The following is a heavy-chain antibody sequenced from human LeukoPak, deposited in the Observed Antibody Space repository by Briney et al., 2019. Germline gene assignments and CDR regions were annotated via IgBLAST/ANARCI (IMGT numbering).Heavy chain of an antibody. V-gene: IGHV3-72*01. D-gene: IGHD2-15*01. CDR1: GFTFSDYY. CDR2: IRNKADSYTT. Sequence: PGGSLRFSCAASGFTFSDYYMDWVRQAPGRGLEWVGRIRNKADSYTTEYAASVKGRFTISRDDSKNSVYLQMNSLKTEDTALYYCARSCGTCSIDPWGQGTLVTVSS. J-gene: IGHJ5*02. CDR3: ARSCGTCSIDP.